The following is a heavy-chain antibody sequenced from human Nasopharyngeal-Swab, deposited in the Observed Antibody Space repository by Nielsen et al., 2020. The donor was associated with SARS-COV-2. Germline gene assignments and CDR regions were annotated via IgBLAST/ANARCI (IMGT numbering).Heavy chain of an antibody. CDR3: ARLESGYYPDY. J-gene: IGHJ4*02. Sequence: NVSCKASGYTFTSYAMHWVRQAPGQRLEWMGWINAGNGNTKYSQKFQGRVTITRDTSAGTAYMELSSLRSEDTAVYYCARLESGYYPDYWGQGTLVTVSS. D-gene: IGHD3-22*01. CDR2: INAGNGNT. V-gene: IGHV1-3*01. CDR1: GYTFTSYA.